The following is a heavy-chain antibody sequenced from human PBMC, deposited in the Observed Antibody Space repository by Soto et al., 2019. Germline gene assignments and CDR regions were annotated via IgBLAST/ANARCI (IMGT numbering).Heavy chain of an antibody. V-gene: IGHV4-59*01. J-gene: IGHJ5*02. CDR2: IYYSGST. CDR1: GGSISSYY. CDR3: ARAVHSSGCYNWFDP. D-gene: IGHD6-19*01. Sequence: SETLSLTRTVSGGSISSYYWSWSRQPPGKGLEWIGYIYYSGSTNYNPSLKSRVTISVDTSKNQFPLKLSSVSAAVTAVYYCARAVHSSGCYNWFDPWGQGTLVTVSS.